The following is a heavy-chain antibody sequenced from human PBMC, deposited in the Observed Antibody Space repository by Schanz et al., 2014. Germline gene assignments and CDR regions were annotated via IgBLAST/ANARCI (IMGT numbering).Heavy chain of an antibody. CDR2: INWNGGDT. CDR3: ATEGPRGTRHPINYYYAMDN. V-gene: IGHV3-20*04. CDR1: GFTFSIYG. J-gene: IGHJ6*02. D-gene: IGHD6-6*01. Sequence: EVQLLESGGDLVQPGGSQRLSCAASGFTFSIYGMSWVRQVPGKGLEWVSGINWNGGDTSYADSVKGRFTISRDNAKNSLFLQMNSLSAEDTAVYYCATEGPRGTRHPINYYYAMDNWGQGTKVTV.